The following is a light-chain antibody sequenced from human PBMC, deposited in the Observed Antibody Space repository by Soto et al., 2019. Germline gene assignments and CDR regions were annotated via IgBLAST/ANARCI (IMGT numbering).Light chain of an antibody. V-gene: IGLV2-8*01. J-gene: IGLJ1*01. CDR1: SSDVGGYNY. CDR2: DVG. CDR3: SSYAGSNNLV. Sequence: QSALTQPPSASGSPGQSVTISCTGTSSDVGGYNYVSWYQQHPGKAPKLMIYDVGKRPSGVPDRFSGSKSGNTASLTVSGLQAEDEADYYCSSYAGSNNLVFGNGTKVTVL.